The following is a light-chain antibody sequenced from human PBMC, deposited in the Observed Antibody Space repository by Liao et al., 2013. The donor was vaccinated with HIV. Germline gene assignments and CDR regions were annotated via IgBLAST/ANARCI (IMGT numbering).Light chain of an antibody. CDR2: YDS. V-gene: IGLV3-21*01. CDR3: YV. CDR1: NIGSKS. J-gene: IGLJ1*01. Sequence: SYELTQPPSVSVAPGKTARITCGGNNIGSKSVHWYQQKPGQAPVLVIYYDSDRPSGIPERFSGSNSGNTATLTISRVEAGDSSSDHPYVFGTGTKVTVL.